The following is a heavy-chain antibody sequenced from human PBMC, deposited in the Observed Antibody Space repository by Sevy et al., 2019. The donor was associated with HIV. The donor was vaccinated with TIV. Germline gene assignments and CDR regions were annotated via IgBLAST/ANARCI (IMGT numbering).Heavy chain of an antibody. CDR1: GFTFSNAW. D-gene: IGHD6-13*01. J-gene: IGHJ4*02. V-gene: IGHV3-15*07. CDR3: AKDTGYSSSWLDY. Sequence: GGSLRLSCAASGFTFSNAWMNWVRQAPGKGLEWVGRIKSKADSGPTDYAAPVKGRFTISRDNAKNSLYLQMNSLRAEDMALYYCAKDTGYSSSWLDYWGQGTLVTVSS. CDR2: IKSKADSGPT.